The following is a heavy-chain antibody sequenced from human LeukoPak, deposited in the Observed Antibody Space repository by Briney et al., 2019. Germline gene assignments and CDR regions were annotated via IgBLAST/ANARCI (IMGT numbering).Heavy chain of an antibody. D-gene: IGHD5-18*01. V-gene: IGHV3-21*06. CDR2: IRTGNNDI. J-gene: IGHJ3*02. Sequence: PGGSLRLSCAASGFTFSSYTMNWVRQAPGKGLEWISSIRTGNNDIYYADSLKGRFTISRDNAKNTLCLQMNSLRAEDTAVYYCASKRGYSSGEDAFDIWGQGTMVTVSS. CDR3: ASKRGYSSGEDAFDI. CDR1: GFTFSSYT.